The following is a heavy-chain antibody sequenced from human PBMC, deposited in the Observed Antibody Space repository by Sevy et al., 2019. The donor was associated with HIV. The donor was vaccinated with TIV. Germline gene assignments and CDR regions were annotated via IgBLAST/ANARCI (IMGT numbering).Heavy chain of an antibody. J-gene: IGHJ4*02. CDR3: ARAAYYCSTTSCYIDY. D-gene: IGHD2-2*02. CDR1: GFTFSTYT. Sequence: GGSLRLSCAASGFTFSTYTMNWVRQAPGKGLEWVSSISSSSSYIYYGHSVMGRFTISRDNAKNSLYLQMNSLRVEDTAVYYCARAAYYCSTTSCYIDYWGQGTLVTVSS. CDR2: ISSSSSYI. V-gene: IGHV3-21*01.